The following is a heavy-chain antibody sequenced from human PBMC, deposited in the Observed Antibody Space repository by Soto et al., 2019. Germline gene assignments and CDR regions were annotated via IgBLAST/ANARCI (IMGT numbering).Heavy chain of an antibody. CDR1: GFPFSSYG. CDR3: AKSLGAYDFLDAFDI. V-gene: IGHV3-23*01. J-gene: IGHJ3*02. D-gene: IGHD3-3*01. Sequence: VGSLRLSCAVSGFPFSSYGMHWVRQAPGKGLEWVSVISGSDESTSCADSVTGRLTISRDNSKNTLYLQMNSLRDEDTAVYYGAKSLGAYDFLDAFDIWGQGTMVTVSS. CDR2: ISGSDEST.